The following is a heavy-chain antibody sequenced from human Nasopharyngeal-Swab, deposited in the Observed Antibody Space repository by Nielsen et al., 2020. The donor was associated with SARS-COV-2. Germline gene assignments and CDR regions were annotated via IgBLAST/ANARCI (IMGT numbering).Heavy chain of an antibody. CDR1: GGSISSYY. Sequence: SETLSLTCTVSGGSISSYYWNWVRQPPGKGLEWIAYVYCSGSTKYNPSLKSRVTISVDRAKNQVSLKLTSVTAADTAVYYCARGDILTPYYYMDVWGRGTTVAVSS. V-gene: IGHV4-59*01. J-gene: IGHJ6*03. D-gene: IGHD3-9*01. CDR2: VYCSGST. CDR3: ARGDILTPYYYMDV.